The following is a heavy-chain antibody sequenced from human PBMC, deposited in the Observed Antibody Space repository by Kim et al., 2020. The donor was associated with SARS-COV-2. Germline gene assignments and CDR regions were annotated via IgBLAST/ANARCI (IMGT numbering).Heavy chain of an antibody. J-gene: IGHJ5*02. CDR1: GFTFSHAW. Sequence: GGSLRLSCAASGFTFSHAWMSWVRQAPGRGLEWVGRINGSPDYAAPVKGRFTISRDDSKKTVYLQMNSLKIEDTAVYYCTMWRGGEGTNTEWYLNWFDPRGQGTLVTVSS. CDR3: TMWRGGEGTNTEWYLNWFDP. V-gene: IGHV3-15*01. CDR2: INGSP. D-gene: IGHD3-3*01.